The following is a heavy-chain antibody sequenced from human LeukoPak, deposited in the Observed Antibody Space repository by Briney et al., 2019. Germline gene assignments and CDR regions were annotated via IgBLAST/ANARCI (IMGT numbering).Heavy chain of an antibody. V-gene: IGHV3-9*01. J-gene: IGHJ4*02. CDR3: ANAEVERMVRGVINLRRFDY. Sequence: GGSLRLSCAASGFTFDDYAMHWVRQAPGKGLEWVSGISWNSGSIGYADSVKGRFTISRDNSKNTLYLQMNSLRAEDTAVYYCANAEVERMVRGVINLRRFDYWGQGTLVTVSS. D-gene: IGHD3-10*01. CDR2: ISWNSGSI. CDR1: GFTFDDYA.